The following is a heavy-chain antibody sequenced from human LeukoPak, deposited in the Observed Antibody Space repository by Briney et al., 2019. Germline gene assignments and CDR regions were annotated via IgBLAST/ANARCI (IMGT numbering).Heavy chain of an antibody. CDR3: AKDRVPDGVWEIDY. V-gene: IGHV3-23*02. CDR1: GFTFSSYT. Sequence: GGSLRLSCAASGFTFSSYTMNWVRQVPGKGLEWVSAMTGGVSTVLYRDSAKGRFTISRDNSKNTLYLQMNSLRVEDTAVYYCAKDRVPDGVWEIDYWGQGTLVIVSS. D-gene: IGHD1-14*01. J-gene: IGHJ4*02. CDR2: MTGGVSTV.